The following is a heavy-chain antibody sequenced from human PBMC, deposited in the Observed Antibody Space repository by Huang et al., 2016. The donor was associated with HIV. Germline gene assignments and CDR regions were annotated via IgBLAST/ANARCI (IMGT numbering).Heavy chain of an antibody. D-gene: IGHD5-12*01. CDR3: ARGPRWLQFRYMDV. V-gene: IGHV1-69*13. CDR2: IIPVFVSA. Sequence: QVQLVQSGTEVKKPGSSVKVSCKASGDTFSNYAITWVRQAPGQGLEWMGGIIPVFVSANYAQRFQGRVTITADESTSTAYMQLSSLRSEDTAVYYCARGPRWLQFRYMDVWGKGTTVTVSS. J-gene: IGHJ6*03. CDR1: GDTFSNYA.